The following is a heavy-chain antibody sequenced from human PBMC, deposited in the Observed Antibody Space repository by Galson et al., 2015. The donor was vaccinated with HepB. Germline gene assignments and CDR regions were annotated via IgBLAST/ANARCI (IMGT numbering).Heavy chain of an antibody. D-gene: IGHD5-12*01. V-gene: IGHV3-49*04. CDR2: IRSKAHGGAT. CDR3: TREGYSGYDYDY. J-gene: IGHJ4*02. CDR1: GFTFDDYA. Sequence: SLRLSCAASGFTFDDYAMHWVRQAPGKGLEWVAFIRSKAHGGATEYAASVKGRFTISRDDSKSTAYLRMNSQKTEDTAVYYCTREGYSGYDYDYWGQGTLVAVSS.